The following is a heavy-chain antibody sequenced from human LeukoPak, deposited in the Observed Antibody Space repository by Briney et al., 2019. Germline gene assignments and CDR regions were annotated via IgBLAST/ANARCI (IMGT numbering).Heavy chain of an antibody. D-gene: IGHD6-19*01. CDR3: ARDSRDSGGWYFDY. J-gene: IGHJ4*02. Sequence: GGSLRLSCAASGFSVSSNYMSWVRQAPGKGLEWVSVIYSGGSRYYADSVKGRFTISRDNSKNTLYLQMNSLRAEDTAVYYCARDSRDSGGWYFDYWGQGTLVTVSS. V-gene: IGHV3-53*01. CDR2: IYSGGSR. CDR1: GFSVSSNY.